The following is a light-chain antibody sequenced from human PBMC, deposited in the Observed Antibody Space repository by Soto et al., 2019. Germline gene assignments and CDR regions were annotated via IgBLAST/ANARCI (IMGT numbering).Light chain of an antibody. CDR3: QQYGSSPGT. J-gene: IGKJ1*01. CDR1: QSVSSSY. Sequence: EIVLTQSPGTLSLSPGERATLSCRASQSVSSSYLAWYQQKPGQAPRLLIYAASSRATGIPDRFSGSGSGTEFTLTISRLEPEDFAVYYSQQYGSSPGTFGQGTKVEIK. V-gene: IGKV3-20*01. CDR2: AAS.